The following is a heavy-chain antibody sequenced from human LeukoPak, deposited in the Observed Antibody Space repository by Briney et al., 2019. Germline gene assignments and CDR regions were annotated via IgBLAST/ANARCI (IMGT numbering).Heavy chain of an antibody. D-gene: IGHD1-7*01. V-gene: IGHV3-13*01. CDR2: IRTEADT. Sequence: GRSLRLSCAPSGFTFSRYDMDCVRHATRRWLEWVSSIRTEADTYYPGSAKGGFTSPRENPKSSLYLKMNSLRDGDTAVYYCARGPVVGITETKGYFDYWGQGILVTVSS. CDR1: GFTFSRYD. CDR3: ARGPVVGITETKGYFDY. J-gene: IGHJ4*02.